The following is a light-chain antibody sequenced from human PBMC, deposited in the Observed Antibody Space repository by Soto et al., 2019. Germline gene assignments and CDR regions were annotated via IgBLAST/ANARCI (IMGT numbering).Light chain of an antibody. CDR1: QSVSSRY. J-gene: IGKJ1*01. CDR2: GAS. CDR3: QQYHNWPRT. Sequence: IVLTQSPGTLSLSPGDTATLSCRASQSVSSRYLGWYQQRPGQAPRLLIYGASTRATGVPARFSGSESGTEFTLTITSVRSEDCAIYYCQQYHNWPRTFGQGTKVDI. V-gene: IGKV3-15*01.